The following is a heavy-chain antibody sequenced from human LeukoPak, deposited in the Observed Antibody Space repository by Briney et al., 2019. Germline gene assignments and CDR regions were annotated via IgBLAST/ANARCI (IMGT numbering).Heavy chain of an antibody. Sequence: GGSLRLSCAASGFTFSSYGMHWVRQAPGKGLEWVAFIRYDGSNKYYADSVKGRFTISRDNSKNTLYLQMNSLRAEDTAVYYCAGPIVVVPGNWFDPWGQGTLVTVSS. CDR1: GFTFSSYG. V-gene: IGHV3-30*02. D-gene: IGHD2-2*01. CDR3: AGPIVVVPGNWFDP. J-gene: IGHJ5*02. CDR2: IRYDGSNK.